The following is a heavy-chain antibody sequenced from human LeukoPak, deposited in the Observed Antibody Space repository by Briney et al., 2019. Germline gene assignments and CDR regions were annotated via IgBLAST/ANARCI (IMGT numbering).Heavy chain of an antibody. J-gene: IGHJ4*02. CDR3: AISSHPARYYFDY. V-gene: IGHV4-59*03. D-gene: IGHD6-6*01. CDR2: IYYSGST. Sequence: SETLSLTCTVSGGSINDYYWNWLRQPPGKGLEWIGYIYYSGSTNYNPSLKSRVTISVDTSKNQFSLKLSSVTAADTAVYYCAISSHPARYYFDYWGQGTLVTVSS. CDR1: GGSINDYY.